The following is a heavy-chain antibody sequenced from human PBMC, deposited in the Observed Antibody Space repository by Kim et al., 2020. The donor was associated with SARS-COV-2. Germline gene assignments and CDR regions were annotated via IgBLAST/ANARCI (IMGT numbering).Heavy chain of an antibody. CDR1: GFTFSSYG. Sequence: LSLTCAASGFTFSSYGMHWVRQAPGKGLEWVAVIWYDGSNKYYADSVKGRFTISRDNSKNTLYLQMNSLRAEDTAVYYCAKESEVTRMGTVPDYWGQGTLVTVSS. V-gene: IGHV3-33*06. CDR3: AKESEVTRMGTVPDY. D-gene: IGHD2-21*02. J-gene: IGHJ4*02. CDR2: IWYDGSNK.